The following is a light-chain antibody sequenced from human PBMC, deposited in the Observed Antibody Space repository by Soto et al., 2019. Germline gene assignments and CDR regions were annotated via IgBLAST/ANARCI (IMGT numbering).Light chain of an antibody. CDR1: SSDVGSYNY. CDR2: ASS. CDR3: SSYTSGSTLYV. Sequence: QSALTQPASVSGSPGQSITISCTGTSSDVGSYNYVSWYQHHPGKAPRLMIYASSNRPSGVSHRFSGSRSGSTASLTISGLQAEDEADYYCSSYTSGSTLYVFGPGTKVTVL. V-gene: IGLV2-14*01. J-gene: IGLJ1*01.